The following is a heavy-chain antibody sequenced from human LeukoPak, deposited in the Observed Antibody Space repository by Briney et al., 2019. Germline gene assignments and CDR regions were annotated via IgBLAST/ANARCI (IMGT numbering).Heavy chain of an antibody. CDR1: GGTFSSYT. Sequence: SVKVSCKASGGTFSSYTISWVRQAPGQGLEWMGRIIPILGIASYAQKFQGRVTITADKSTSTAYMELSSLRSEDTAVYYCAREFIKLGRDGYNYSDYWGQGTLVTVSS. J-gene: IGHJ4*02. CDR3: AREFIKLGRDGYNYSDY. D-gene: IGHD5-24*01. V-gene: IGHV1-69*04. CDR2: IIPILGIA.